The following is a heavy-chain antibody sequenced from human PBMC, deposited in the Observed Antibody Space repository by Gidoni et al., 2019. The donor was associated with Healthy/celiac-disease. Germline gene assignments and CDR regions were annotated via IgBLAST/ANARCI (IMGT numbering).Heavy chain of an antibody. Sequence: QVQLQQWGAGLLKPSETLSLTCAVYGGSFSGYYWSWSRQPPGKGLEWIGEINHSGSTNYNPSLKSRVTISVDTSKNQFSLKLSSVTAADTAVYYCARPGLVLSGGSYYVYWGQGTLVTVSS. CDR3: ARPGLVLSGGSYYVY. J-gene: IGHJ4*02. D-gene: IGHD1-26*01. V-gene: IGHV4-34*01. CDR2: INHSGST. CDR1: GGSFSGYY.